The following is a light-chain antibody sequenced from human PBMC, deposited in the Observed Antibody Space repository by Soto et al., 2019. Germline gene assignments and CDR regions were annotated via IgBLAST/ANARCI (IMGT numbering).Light chain of an antibody. Sequence: QSALTQPASVSGAPGQSITISCGGTNSDVCGYNYVSWYQQRPGKGPKLIIFEVTNRPSGVSDRFSGSKSGNTASLTISGLQAEDEGDYYCGSYRSGIYVFGTGTKVTVL. CDR2: EVT. CDR1: NSDVCGYNY. J-gene: IGLJ1*01. CDR3: GSYRSGIYV. V-gene: IGLV2-14*01.